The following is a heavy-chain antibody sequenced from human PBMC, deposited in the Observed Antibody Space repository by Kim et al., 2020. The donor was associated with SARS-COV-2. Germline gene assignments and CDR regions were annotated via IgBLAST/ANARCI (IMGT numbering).Heavy chain of an antibody. CDR2: IIPIFGTA. CDR1: GGTFSSYA. Sequence: SVKVSCKASGGTFSSYAISWVRQAPGQGLEWMGGIIPIFGTANYAQKFQGRVTITADESTSTAYMELSSLRSEDTAVYYCASPYGSGSAVRPGGMDVWGQGTTVTVSS. V-gene: IGHV1-69*13. J-gene: IGHJ6*02. D-gene: IGHD3-10*01. CDR3: ASPYGSGSAVRPGGMDV.